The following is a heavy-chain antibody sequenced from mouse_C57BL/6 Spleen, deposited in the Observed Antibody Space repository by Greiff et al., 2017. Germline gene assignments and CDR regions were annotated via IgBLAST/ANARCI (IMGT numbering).Heavy chain of an antibody. J-gene: IGHJ3*01. CDR1: GFTFSSYA. Sequence: DVKLVESGEGLVKPGGSLKLSCAASGFTFSSYAMSWVRQTPEKRLEWVAYISSGGDYIYSADTVKGRFTISRANARNTLYLQMSSLKAEDRAMYYGTKDQSGSWFAYWGQGTLVTVSA. V-gene: IGHV5-9-1*02. D-gene: IGHD4-1*01. CDR2: ISSGGDYI. CDR3: TKDQSGSWFAY.